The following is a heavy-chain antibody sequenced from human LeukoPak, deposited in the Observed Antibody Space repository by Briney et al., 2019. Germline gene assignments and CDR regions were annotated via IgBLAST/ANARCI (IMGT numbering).Heavy chain of an antibody. J-gene: IGHJ6*02. Sequence: GGSLRLSCAASGFTFSTYWMHWVRQAPGKGLVWVSRINRDGSSTSYADSVKGRFTISRDNAKNSLYLQMNSLRAEDTAVYYCARDMVVVVPAAIHYYGMDVWGQGTTVTVSS. CDR2: INRDGSST. V-gene: IGHV3-74*01. D-gene: IGHD2-2*01. CDR1: GFTFSTYW. CDR3: ARDMVVVVPAAIHYYGMDV.